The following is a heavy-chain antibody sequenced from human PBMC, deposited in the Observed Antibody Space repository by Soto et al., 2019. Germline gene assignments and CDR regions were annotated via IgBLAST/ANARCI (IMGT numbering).Heavy chain of an antibody. CDR3: ARGWGGYFQH. D-gene: IGHD7-27*01. CDR2: IYYSGST. V-gene: IGHV4-59*01. J-gene: IGHJ1*01. Sequence: SETLSLTCTVSGGSISSYYWSWIRQPPGKGLEWIGYIYYSGSTNYNPSLKSRVTISVDTSKNQFSLKLSSVTAADTAVYYCARGWGGYFQHWGQGTLVTGSS. CDR1: GGSISSYY.